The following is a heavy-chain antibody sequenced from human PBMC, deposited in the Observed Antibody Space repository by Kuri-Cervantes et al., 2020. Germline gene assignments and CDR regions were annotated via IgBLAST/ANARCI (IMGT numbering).Heavy chain of an antibody. J-gene: IGHJ4*02. CDR2: INHSGST. CDR1: GGSFSGYY. V-gene: IGHV4-34*01. D-gene: IGHD1-26*01. Sequence: SQTLSLTCAVYGGSFSGYYWSWIRQPPGKGLEWIGEINHSGSTNYNPSLKSRVTISVDTSKNQFSLKLSSVTAADTAVYYCATGYSGRWHFYYFDYWGQGTLVTVSS. CDR3: ATGYSGRWHFYYFDY.